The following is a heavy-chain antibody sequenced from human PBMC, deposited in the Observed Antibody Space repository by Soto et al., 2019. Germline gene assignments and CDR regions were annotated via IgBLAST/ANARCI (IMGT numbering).Heavy chain of an antibody. Sequence: LGGSLRLSCAASGFTFSSCAMSWVRQAPGKGLEWVSAISGSGGSTYYADSVKGRFTISRDNSKNTLYLQMNSLRAEDTAVYYCAKDERTYYDFWSGYSLYYYGMDVWGQGTTVTVSS. J-gene: IGHJ6*02. CDR2: ISGSGGST. V-gene: IGHV3-23*01. D-gene: IGHD3-3*01. CDR3: AKDERTYYDFWSGYSLYYYGMDV. CDR1: GFTFSSCA.